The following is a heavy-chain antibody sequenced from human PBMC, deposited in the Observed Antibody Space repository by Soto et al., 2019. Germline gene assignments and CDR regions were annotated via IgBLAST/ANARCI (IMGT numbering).Heavy chain of an antibody. Sequence: QGQLVESGGGVVQPGRSLRLSCTASGFSFSNYGMHWVRQAPGKGLEWVAVTSSDGSNKYHAASVNGRFTISRDNSKNTLYLQMNSLRPEDTAIYYCAKARYSGSSGAWFDPWGQGTLVTVAA. CDR2: TSSDGSNK. CDR3: AKARYSGSSGAWFDP. D-gene: IGHD1-26*01. J-gene: IGHJ5*02. V-gene: IGHV3-30*18. CDR1: GFSFSNYG.